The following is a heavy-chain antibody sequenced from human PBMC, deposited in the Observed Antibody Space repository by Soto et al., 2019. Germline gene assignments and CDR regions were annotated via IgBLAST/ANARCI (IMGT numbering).Heavy chain of an antibody. J-gene: IGHJ4*02. CDR1: GGSISSGGYY. CDR2: IFHSGIT. D-gene: IGHD3-22*01. CDR3: ARDGDYDNYFDY. Sequence: SETLSLTCTVSGGSISSGGYYWSWIRQHPGKGLEWIGYIFHSGITYYNPSLRSRVTTSVDTSKNQFSLKLSSVTAADTAVYYCARDGDYDNYFDYWGQGTLVTVSS. V-gene: IGHV4-31*03.